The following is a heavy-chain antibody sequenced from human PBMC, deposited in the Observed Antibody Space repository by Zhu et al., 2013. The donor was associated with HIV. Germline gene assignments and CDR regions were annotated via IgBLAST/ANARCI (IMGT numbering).Heavy chain of an antibody. D-gene: IGHD3-22*01. CDR1: GYSLTELS. V-gene: IGHV1-24*01. Sequence: QVQLVQSGAEVKKPGASVKVSCKVSGYSLTELSMHWVRQAPGKGLEWMGGFQPEDHETVYAQKFQGRVTMTEDTSTETAYMELSSLRSEDTAVYYCARDHNSGYYSYFDYWGQGTLVTVSS. CDR3: ARDHNSGYYSYFDY. CDR2: FQPEDHET. J-gene: IGHJ4*02.